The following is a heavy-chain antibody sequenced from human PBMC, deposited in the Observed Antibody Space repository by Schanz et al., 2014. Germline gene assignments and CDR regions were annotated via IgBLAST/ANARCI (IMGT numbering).Heavy chain of an antibody. V-gene: IGHV3-7*01. J-gene: IGHJ4*02. CDR3: AKLDGYAYGSMGQGYFDY. D-gene: IGHD5-18*01. Sequence: VQLVESGGGVVQPGRSLRLSCAASGFTVSSDFMAWVRHAPGKGLQWVANIKQDESERSYVDSVKGRFTISRDNAKNSLYLQMISLRAEDTAVYYCAKLDGYAYGSMGQGYFDYWGQGTLVAVSS. CDR2: IKQDESER. CDR1: GFTVSSDF.